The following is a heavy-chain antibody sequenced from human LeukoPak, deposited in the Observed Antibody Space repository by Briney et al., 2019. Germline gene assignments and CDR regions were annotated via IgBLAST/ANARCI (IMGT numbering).Heavy chain of an antibody. Sequence: PGGSLRLSCAASGFTFSSYGMHWVRQAPGKGLEWVAVISYDGSNKYYADSVKGRFTISRDNSKNTLYLQMHSLRAEDTAVYYCAKDLNGDYYYYGMDVWGQGTTVTVSS. CDR1: GFTFSSYG. V-gene: IGHV3-30*18. CDR3: AKDLNGDYYYYGMDV. D-gene: IGHD4-17*01. J-gene: IGHJ6*02. CDR2: ISYDGSNK.